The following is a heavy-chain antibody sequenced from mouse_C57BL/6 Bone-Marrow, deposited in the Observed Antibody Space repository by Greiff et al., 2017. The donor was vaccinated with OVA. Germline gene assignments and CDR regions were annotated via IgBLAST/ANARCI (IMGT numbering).Heavy chain of an antibody. V-gene: IGHV1-55*01. D-gene: IGHD2-3*01. Sequence: VQLQQPGAELVKPGASVKMSCKASGYTFTSYWITWVKQRPGPGLEWIGDIYPGSGSTNYNEKFKSKATLTVDTSSSTAYMQLSSLTSEDSAVYYGARRGWLLDYAMDYWGQGTSVTVSS. CDR1: GYTFTSYW. CDR2: IYPGSGST. J-gene: IGHJ4*01. CDR3: ARRGWLLDYAMDY.